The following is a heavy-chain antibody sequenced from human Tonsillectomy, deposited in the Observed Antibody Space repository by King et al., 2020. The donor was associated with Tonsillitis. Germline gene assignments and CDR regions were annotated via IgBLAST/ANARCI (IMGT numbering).Heavy chain of an antibody. CDR1: GHTLIELS. V-gene: IGHV1-24*01. D-gene: IGHD2-15*01. J-gene: IGHJ6*02. CDR2: FDPEDGET. Sequence: QVQLVQSGAEVKKPGASVKVSCKVPGHTLIELSVHWVRQAPGKGLEWMGGFDPEDGETIYAQKFQGRVTMTEDTSTDTAYMELSSLRSEDTAVYYCATEYLGYCSGGNCYSRHYSMDVWGQGTTVTVSS. CDR3: ATEYLGYCSGGNCYSRHYSMDV.